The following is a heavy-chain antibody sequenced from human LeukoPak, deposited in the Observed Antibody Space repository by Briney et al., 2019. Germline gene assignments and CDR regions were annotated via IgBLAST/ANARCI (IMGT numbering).Heavy chain of an antibody. D-gene: IGHD4-17*01. CDR1: GFTFSNYG. CDR3: AKESGIRSYGAYFPH. CDR2: ISYDASTK. V-gene: IGHV3-30*18. Sequence: QPGRSLRLACAASGFTFSNYGMQWVRQAPGKGLEWVAVISYDASTKYYADSVKGRFTISRDNSKSTPYLQMSSLKAEDTAVYYCAKESGIRSYGAYFPHWGQGTLVTVSS. J-gene: IGHJ1*01.